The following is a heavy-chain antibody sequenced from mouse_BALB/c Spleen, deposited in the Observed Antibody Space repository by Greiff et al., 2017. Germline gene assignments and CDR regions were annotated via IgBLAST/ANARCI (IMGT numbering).Heavy chain of an antibody. CDR2: IYPGSGST. CDR3: TRNWGTTVVATLRYYAMDY. V-gene: IGHV1S22*01. J-gene: IGHJ4*01. D-gene: IGHD1-1*01. Sequence: LQQPGSELVRPVASVKLSCKASGYTFTSYWMHWVKQRPGQGLEWIGNIYPGSGSTNYDEKFKSKATLTVDTSSSTAYMQLSSLTSEDSAVYYCTRNWGTTVVATLRYYAMDYWGQGTSVTVSS. CDR1: GYTFTSYW.